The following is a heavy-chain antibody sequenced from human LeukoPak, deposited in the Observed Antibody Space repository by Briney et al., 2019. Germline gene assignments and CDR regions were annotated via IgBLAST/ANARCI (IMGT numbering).Heavy chain of an antibody. Sequence: PSETLSLTCAVYGGSFSGYYWSWIRQPPGKGLEWIGEINHSGSTNYNPSLKSRVTISVDTSKNQFSLKLSSVTAADTAVYYCARAANNGYGYVYWGQGTLVTVSS. CDR1: GGSFSGYY. D-gene: IGHD5-18*01. CDR2: INHSGST. V-gene: IGHV4-34*01. J-gene: IGHJ4*02. CDR3: ARAANNGYGYVY.